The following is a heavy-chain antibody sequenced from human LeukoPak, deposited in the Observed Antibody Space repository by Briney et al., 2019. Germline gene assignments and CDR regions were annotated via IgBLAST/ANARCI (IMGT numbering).Heavy chain of an antibody. CDR1: GGSISSGGYS. J-gene: IGHJ4*02. D-gene: IGHD3-16*01. Sequence: PSEILSLTCAVSGGSISSGGYSWSWIRQPPGKGLEWIGYIYYSGSTYYNPSLKSRVTISVDTPNNQFSLELGSVTATDTAVYYCARGASWGYLDYWGQGTLATVSS. V-gene: IGHV4-30-4*07. CDR3: ARGASWGYLDY. CDR2: IYYSGST.